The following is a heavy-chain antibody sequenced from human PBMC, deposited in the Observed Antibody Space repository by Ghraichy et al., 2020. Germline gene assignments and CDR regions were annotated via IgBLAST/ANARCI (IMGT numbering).Heavy chain of an antibody. CDR1: GFTFSSYS. J-gene: IGHJ4*02. V-gene: IGHV3-21*01. CDR3: AMTTVTTGGYDY. D-gene: IGHD4-11*01. CDR2: ISSSSSYI. Sequence: GGSLRLSCAASGFTFSSYSMNWVRQAPGKGLEWVSSISSSSSYIYYADSVKGRFTISRDNAKNSLYLQMNSLRAEDTAVYYCAMTTVTTGGYDYWGQGTLVTVSS.